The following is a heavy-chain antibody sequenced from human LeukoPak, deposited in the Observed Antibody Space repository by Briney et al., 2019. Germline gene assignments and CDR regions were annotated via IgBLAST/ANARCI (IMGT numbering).Heavy chain of an antibody. D-gene: IGHD2-15*01. CDR3: ARDLGHCSGGSCHPVAFDI. V-gene: IGHV3-74*01. Sequence: PGRSLRLSCAASGFTFNKDWMHWVRQVPGKGLVWVSRIKSDETSTAYADSVRGRFTISRDNAKNMLYLQMNSLRAKDTAVYYCARDLGHCSGGSCHPVAFDIWGQGTMVTVSS. J-gene: IGHJ3*02. CDR1: GFTFNKDW. CDR2: IKSDETST.